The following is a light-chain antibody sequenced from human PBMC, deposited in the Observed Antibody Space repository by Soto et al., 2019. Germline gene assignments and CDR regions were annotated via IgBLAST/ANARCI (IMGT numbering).Light chain of an antibody. CDR2: EVD. CDR1: YTDVGGYNR. V-gene: IGLV2-14*01. J-gene: IGLJ3*02. Sequence: QSALTQPASVSGSPGQSITISCTGTYTDVGGYNRVSWYQHHAGKGPKMLIFEVDNRPSGISDRVSGSKSGDTASLTISDLQAEDEADYYCVSYIESSLTPWVFGGGTKVTVL. CDR3: VSYIESSLTPWV.